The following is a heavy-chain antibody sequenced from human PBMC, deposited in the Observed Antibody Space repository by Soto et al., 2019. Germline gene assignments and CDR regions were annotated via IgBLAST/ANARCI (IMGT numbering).Heavy chain of an antibody. Sequence: QLQLQESGPGLAKPSETLSLTCTVSGGSISSSSYFWDWIRQPPGKALEWIGSIYYSGNTYYNPSRKSRVTVYVDRSKNQFSLKLSSVTAADTALYYCARRMKDSSSAGGFDIWGQGTMVTVSS. CDR3: ARRMKDSSSAGGFDI. V-gene: IGHV4-39*01. CDR2: IYYSGNT. J-gene: IGHJ3*02. CDR1: GGSISSSSYF. D-gene: IGHD3-22*01.